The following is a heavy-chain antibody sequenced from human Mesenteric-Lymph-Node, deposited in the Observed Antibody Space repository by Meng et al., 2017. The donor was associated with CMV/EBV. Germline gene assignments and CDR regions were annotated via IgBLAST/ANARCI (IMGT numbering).Heavy chain of an antibody. CDR1: GFTFSSYA. Sequence: GESLKISCAASGFTFSSYAMHWVRQAPGKGLEWVAVISYDGSNKYYADSVKGRFTISRDNSKNTLYLQMNSLRAEDTAVYYCARGRSYECWGQGTLVTVSS. CDR3: ARGRSYEC. CDR2: ISYDGSNK. J-gene: IGHJ4*02. V-gene: IGHV3-30*04. D-gene: IGHD3-16*01.